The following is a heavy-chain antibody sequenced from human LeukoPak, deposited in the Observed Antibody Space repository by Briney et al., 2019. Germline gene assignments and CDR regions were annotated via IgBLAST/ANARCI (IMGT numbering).Heavy chain of an antibody. CDR3: ARSVEGYCRGGSCYYYSYYMDV. CDR2: IHSSGST. J-gene: IGHJ6*03. CDR1: SGSISSYY. Sequence: PSETLSLTCTVSSGSISSYYWSWIRQPPGKGLEWIGYIHSSGSTNYNPSLKSRVTISVDTSKNQFSLKLSSVTAADTAVYYCARSVEGYCRGGSCYYYSYYMDVWGKGTTVTVSS. V-gene: IGHV4-59*01. D-gene: IGHD2-15*01.